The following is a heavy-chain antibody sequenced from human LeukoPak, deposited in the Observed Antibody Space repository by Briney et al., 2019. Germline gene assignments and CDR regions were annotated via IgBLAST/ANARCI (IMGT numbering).Heavy chain of an antibody. J-gene: IGHJ6*03. V-gene: IGHV4-61*02. CDR3: ARVTVGSRGSNAYYYYYMDV. CDR1: GGSIRSGTYY. Sequence: SETLSLTCTVSGGSIRSGTYYWTWIRQAAGKGLEWVGRIYLSGSTTYNPSLKGRVTISADTSKNQFCLKLNSVTAADTAVYYCARVTVGSRGSNAYYYYYMDVWGKGTTVTISS. CDR2: IYLSGST. D-gene: IGHD2-15*01.